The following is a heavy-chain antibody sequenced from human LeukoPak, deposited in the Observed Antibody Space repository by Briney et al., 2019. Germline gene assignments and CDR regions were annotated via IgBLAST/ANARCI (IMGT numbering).Heavy chain of an antibody. CDR2: ISGSGGST. D-gene: IGHD6-19*01. J-gene: IGHJ4*02. Sequence: GESLRLSCAASVFTFSSYAMSWVPEAPGKGVEWVSTISGSGGSTYYADSVKGRFTISRDNSKNTLYLQMNSLRAEDTAVYYCAKDTTQWLPTYFDYWGQGTLVTVSS. CDR1: VFTFSSYA. V-gene: IGHV3-23*01. CDR3: AKDTTQWLPTYFDY.